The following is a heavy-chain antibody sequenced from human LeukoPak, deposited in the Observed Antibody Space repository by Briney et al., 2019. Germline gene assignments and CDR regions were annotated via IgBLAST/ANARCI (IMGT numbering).Heavy chain of an antibody. CDR3: ARRTGVAGTYFDY. J-gene: IGHJ4*02. V-gene: IGHV4-39*01. Sequence: SETLSLTCTVSGGSISSSSYYWGWLRQPPGKGLEWIGSIYYSGSTYYNPSLKSRVTISVDTSKNQFSLKLSSVTAADTAVYYCARRTGVAGTYFDYWGQGTLVTVSS. CDR1: GGSISSSSYY. D-gene: IGHD6-19*01. CDR2: IYYSGST.